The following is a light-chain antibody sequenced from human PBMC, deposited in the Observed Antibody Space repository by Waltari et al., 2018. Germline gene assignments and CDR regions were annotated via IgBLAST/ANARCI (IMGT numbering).Light chain of an antibody. CDR3: HQYNTLSLT. J-gene: IGKJ4*01. V-gene: IGKV1-5*03. Sequence: DVQLIHSPSTLSASVGDRVTITCRASESVKNNLAWYQHQPGKAPKVLVHKASRLESGVASRFSGSGYGTEFTLTISSLEPDDFAAYYCHQYNTLSLTFGGGTKVEIK. CDR1: ESVKNN. CDR2: KAS.